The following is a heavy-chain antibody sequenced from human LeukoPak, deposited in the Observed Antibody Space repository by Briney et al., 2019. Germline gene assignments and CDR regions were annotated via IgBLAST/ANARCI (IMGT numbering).Heavy chain of an antibody. CDR3: ARSPCGGDCYLVDY. J-gene: IGHJ4*02. CDR1: GFTFSSYS. Sequence: GGSLRLSCAASGFTFSSYSMSWVRQAPGKGLEWVSYISSSSSTIYYADSVKGRFTISRDNAKNSLYLQMNSLRDEDTAVYYCARSPCGGDCYLVDYWGQGTLVTVSS. CDR2: ISSSSSTI. D-gene: IGHD2-21*02. V-gene: IGHV3-48*02.